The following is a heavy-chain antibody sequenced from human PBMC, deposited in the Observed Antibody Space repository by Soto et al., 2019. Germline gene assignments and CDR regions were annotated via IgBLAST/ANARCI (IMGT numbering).Heavy chain of an antibody. Sequence: SETLSLTCTVSGGSISSSSYYWGWIRQPPGKGLEWIGSIYYSGSTYYNPSLKSRVTISVDTSKNQFSLKLSSVTAADTAVYYCARYKSNYYYGVDVWGQGTTFTVSS. D-gene: IGHD1-20*01. CDR3: ARYKSNYYYGVDV. J-gene: IGHJ6*02. CDR2: IYYSGST. CDR1: GGSISSSSYY. V-gene: IGHV4-39*07.